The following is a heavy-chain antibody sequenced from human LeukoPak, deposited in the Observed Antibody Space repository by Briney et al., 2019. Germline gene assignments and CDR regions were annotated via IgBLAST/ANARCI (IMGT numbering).Heavy chain of an antibody. CDR2: INPNSGGT. Sequence: GASVKVSCKASGYTFTGYYMHWVRQAPGQGLEWMGWINPNSGGTNYAQKFQGRVTMTRDTSISTAYVELSRLRSDDTAVYYCARDRMFGTAMVLYYFDYWGQGTLVTVSS. V-gene: IGHV1-2*02. CDR3: ARDRMFGTAMVLYYFDY. J-gene: IGHJ4*02. D-gene: IGHD5-18*01. CDR1: GYTFTGYY.